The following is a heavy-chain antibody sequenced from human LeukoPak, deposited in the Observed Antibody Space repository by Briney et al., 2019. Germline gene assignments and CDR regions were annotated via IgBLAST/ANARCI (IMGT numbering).Heavy chain of an antibody. Sequence: SETLSLTCTVSGGSISGNYYWSWIRQPAGKGLEWIGRIYARGSTNYNPSLESRVTISVDTSKNQFSLKLSSVTAADTAVYYCASSPRVAAAGTPGNFDYWGQGTLVTVSS. CDR2: IYARGST. CDR3: ASSPRVAAAGTPGNFDY. V-gene: IGHV4-61*02. J-gene: IGHJ4*02. CDR1: GGSISGNYY. D-gene: IGHD6-13*01.